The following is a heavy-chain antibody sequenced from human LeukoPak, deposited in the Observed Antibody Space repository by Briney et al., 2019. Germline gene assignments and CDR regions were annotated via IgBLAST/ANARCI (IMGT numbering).Heavy chain of an antibody. CDR2: ISAYNGNT. J-gene: IGHJ6*03. D-gene: IGHD2-2*01. Sequence: ASVKVSCKASGYTFTSYGISWVRQAPGQGLEWMGWISAYNGNTNYAQKLQGRVTMTTDTSTSTAYMELRSLRSDDTAVYYCARDRLLGYCSSTSCYGPNYYYMDVWGKGTTVTVSS. CDR3: ARDRLLGYCSSTSCYGPNYYYMDV. CDR1: GYTFTSYG. V-gene: IGHV1-18*01.